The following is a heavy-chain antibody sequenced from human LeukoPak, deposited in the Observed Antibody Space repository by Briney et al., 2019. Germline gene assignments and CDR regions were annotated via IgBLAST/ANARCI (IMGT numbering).Heavy chain of an antibody. CDR3: ASRSSSSSVDY. V-gene: IGHV3-23*01. J-gene: IGHJ4*02. CDR2: ISGSGGST. Sequence: GGSLRLSCAASGFTFSSYAMSWVRQAPGKGLEWVSAISGSGGSTYYADSVKGRFTISRDNAKNTLYLQMNSLRAEDTAVYYCASRSSSSSVDYWGQGTLVTVSS. D-gene: IGHD6-6*01. CDR1: GFTFSSYA.